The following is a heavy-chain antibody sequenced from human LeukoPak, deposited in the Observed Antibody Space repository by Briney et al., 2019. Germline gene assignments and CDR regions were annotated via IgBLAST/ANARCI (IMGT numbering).Heavy chain of an antibody. D-gene: IGHD3-22*01. CDR1: GFTFSSYG. CDR2: ISYDGSNK. V-gene: IGHV3-30*18. J-gene: IGHJ4*02. Sequence: GGSLRLSCAASGFTFSSYGMHWVRQAPGKGLEWVAVISYDGSNKYYADSVKGRFTISRDNSKNTLYLQMNSLRAEDTAVYYCAKDLLSGYHYDSSGYYWVPSPSDYWGQGTLVTVSS. CDR3: AKDLLSGYHYDSSGYYWVPSPSDY.